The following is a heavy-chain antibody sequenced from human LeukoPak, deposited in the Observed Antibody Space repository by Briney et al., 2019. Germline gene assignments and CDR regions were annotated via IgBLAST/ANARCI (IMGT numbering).Heavy chain of an antibody. Sequence: GGSLRLSCAASRFTFNRYAISWVRQAPRKGLEWVSSISGSGGGTFYASSVRGRFTISRDNSKDTVFLQMNGLRAEDTAMYYCAKWDENFYYMDVWGQGTTVTASS. CDR3: AKWDENFYYMDV. J-gene: IGHJ6*03. V-gene: IGHV3-23*01. CDR2: ISGSGGGT. CDR1: RFTFNRYA. D-gene: IGHD1-26*01.